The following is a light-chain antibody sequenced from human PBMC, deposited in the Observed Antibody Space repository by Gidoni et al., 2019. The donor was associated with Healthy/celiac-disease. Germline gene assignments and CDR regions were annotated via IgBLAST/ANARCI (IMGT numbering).Light chain of an antibody. CDR1: QSVSSN. J-gene: IGKJ2*01. CDR3: QQYNNWPPEYT. Sequence: EIVMSQSPATLSVSPGERATLSCRASQSVSSNVAWYQQKPGQAPRLLIYGASTRATGIPARFSGSGSGTEFTLTISSLRSEDFAVYYCQQYNNWPPEYTFGQGTKLEIK. V-gene: IGKV3-15*01. CDR2: GAS.